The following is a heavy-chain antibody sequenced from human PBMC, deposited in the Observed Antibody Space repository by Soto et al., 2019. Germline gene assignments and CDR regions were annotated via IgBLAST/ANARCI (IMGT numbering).Heavy chain of an antibody. CDR1: GGSISSTDW. CDR3: ASVRAVTVGVFDI. CDR2: IYHSGST. J-gene: IGHJ3*02. V-gene: IGHV4-4*02. Sequence: QVQLQESGPGLVKPSGTLSLACGVSGGSISSTDWWSWVRQPPGKGLEWIGEIYHSGSTNYNPSLTRRVTISVDKSKNQFSLKLSSVTAADTAVYFCASVRAVTVGVFDIWGQGTMVTVSS. D-gene: IGHD2-21*02.